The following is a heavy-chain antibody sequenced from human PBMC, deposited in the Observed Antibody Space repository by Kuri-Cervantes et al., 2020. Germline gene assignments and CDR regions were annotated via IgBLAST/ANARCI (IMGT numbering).Heavy chain of an antibody. CDR3: ARGTAVTTLNY. Sequence: ASVKVSCKASGYTFTSYYMHWVRQAPGQGLEWMGWISAYNGNTNYAQKLQGRVTMTTDTSTSTAYMELRSLRSDDTAVYYCARGTAVTTLNYWGQGTLVTVSS. V-gene: IGHV1-18*04. D-gene: IGHD4-17*01. J-gene: IGHJ4*02. CDR1: GYTFTSYY. CDR2: ISAYNGNT.